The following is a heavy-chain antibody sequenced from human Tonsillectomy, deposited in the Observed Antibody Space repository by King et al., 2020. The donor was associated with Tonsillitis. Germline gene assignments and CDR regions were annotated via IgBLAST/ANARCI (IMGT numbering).Heavy chain of an antibody. V-gene: IGHV4-59*02. CDR2: IYYSGTT. CDR1: GDSVSSSY. J-gene: IGHJ5*02. D-gene: IGHD2-2*01. Sequence: QLQESGPGLEKPSETLSLTCTVSGDSVSSSYWSWIRQPPGKGLEWIGFIYYSGTTNSNPSLKSRVTMSIDTSKNQLSLSLSSVTAADTAVYYCARVGSSATSWGWFDPWGQGTLVIVSS. CDR3: ARVGSSATSWGWFDP.